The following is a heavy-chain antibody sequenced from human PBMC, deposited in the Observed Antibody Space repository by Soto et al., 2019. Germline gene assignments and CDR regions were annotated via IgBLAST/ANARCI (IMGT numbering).Heavy chain of an antibody. CDR3: ARDSHGRREVVVAATHVGAFDI. CDR1: GYTFTSYY. J-gene: IGHJ3*02. D-gene: IGHD2-15*01. Sequence: ASVKVSCKASGYTFTSYYMHWVRQAPGQGLEWMGIINPSGGSTSYAQKFQGRVTMTRDTSTSTVYMELSSLRSEDTAVYYGARDSHGRREVVVAATHVGAFDIWGQGTMVTVSS. CDR2: INPSGGST. V-gene: IGHV1-46*01.